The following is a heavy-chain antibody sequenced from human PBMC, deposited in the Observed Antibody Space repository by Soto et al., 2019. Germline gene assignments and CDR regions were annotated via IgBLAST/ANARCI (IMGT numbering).Heavy chain of an antibody. CDR3: AKERSSGWSFDY. Sequence: EVQLLESGGGLVQPGGSLRLSCAASGFTFSTYAMNWVRQAPGKGLEWVSGISGSVDSTYYADSVKGRFTVSRDNSKNTLYLQMNSLRAEDTAVFYCAKERSSGWSFDYWGQGTLVTVSS. CDR1: GFTFSTYA. D-gene: IGHD6-19*01. J-gene: IGHJ4*02. V-gene: IGHV3-23*01. CDR2: ISGSVDST.